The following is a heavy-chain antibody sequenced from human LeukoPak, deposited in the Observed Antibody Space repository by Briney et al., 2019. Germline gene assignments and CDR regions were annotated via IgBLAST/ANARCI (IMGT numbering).Heavy chain of an antibody. CDR3: ARVASGWYSDY. Sequence: GGSLRPSCAASGFTVSSNYMSWVRQAPGKGLEWVSVIYSGGSTYYADSVKGRFTISRDNSKNTLYLQMNSLRAEDTAVYYCARVASGWYSDYWGQGTLVTVSS. J-gene: IGHJ4*02. D-gene: IGHD6-19*01. V-gene: IGHV3-53*01. CDR2: IYSGGST. CDR1: GFTVSSNY.